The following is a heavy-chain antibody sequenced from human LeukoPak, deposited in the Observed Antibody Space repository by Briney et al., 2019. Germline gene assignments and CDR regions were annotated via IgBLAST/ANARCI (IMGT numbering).Heavy chain of an antibody. CDR2: ISDSGDGT. D-gene: IGHD3-22*01. V-gene: IGHV3-23*01. Sequence: QSGGSLRLSCAASGFPFSNYAMTWVRQAPGKGLERVSGISDSGDGTYYADSVKGRFTISRDNSKNMLYLQMNSLRVEDTALYYCAKGLGTSGYHDYWGQGTLVTVSS. CDR3: AKGLGTSGYHDY. CDR1: GFPFSNYA. J-gene: IGHJ4*02.